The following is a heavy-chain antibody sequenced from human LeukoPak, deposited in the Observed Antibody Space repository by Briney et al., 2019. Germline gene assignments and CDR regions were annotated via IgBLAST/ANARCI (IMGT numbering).Heavy chain of an antibody. D-gene: IGHD5-12*01. V-gene: IGHV4-4*07. CDR3: ARDIVATILYFYFDY. J-gene: IGHJ4*02. CDR1: GGSISRYY. Sequence: SSETLSLTCTVSGGSISRYYWSWIRQPAGKGLEWIGRIYNGGIITYNPSLKSRVTISVDTSKNQFSLKLSSVTAADTAVYYCARDIVATILYFYFDYWGQGTLVTVSS. CDR2: IYNGGII.